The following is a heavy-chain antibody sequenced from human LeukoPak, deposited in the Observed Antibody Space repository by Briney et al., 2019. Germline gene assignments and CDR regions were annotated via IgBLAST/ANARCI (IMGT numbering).Heavy chain of an antibody. V-gene: IGHV3-23*01. D-gene: IGHD3-22*01. J-gene: IGHJ4*02. Sequence: VGRTDYPDSVKGRFTISRDNSKNTLYLQMNSLRADDAAVYYCAIHPGTFYYDSSGYYERWGQGTLVTVSS. CDR3: AIHPGTFYYDSSGYYER. CDR2: VGRT.